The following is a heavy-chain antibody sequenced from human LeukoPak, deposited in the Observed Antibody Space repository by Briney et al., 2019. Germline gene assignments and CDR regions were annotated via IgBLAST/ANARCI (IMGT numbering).Heavy chain of an antibody. CDR1: GYTFTSYD. CDR2: MNPNSGNT. CDR3: ARARTVAGPKTDSTAY. V-gene: IGHV1-8*01. Sequence: ASVKVSCKASGYTFTSYDINWVRQATGQGLEWMGWMNPNSGNTGYAQKFQGRVTMTRNTSISTAYMELSSLRSEDTAVYYCARARTVAGPKTDSTAYWGQGTLVTVSS. J-gene: IGHJ4*02. D-gene: IGHD6-19*01.